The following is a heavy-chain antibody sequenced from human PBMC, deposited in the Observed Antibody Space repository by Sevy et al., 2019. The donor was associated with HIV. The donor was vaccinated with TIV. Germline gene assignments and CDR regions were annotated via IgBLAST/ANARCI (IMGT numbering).Heavy chain of an antibody. J-gene: IGHJ4*02. D-gene: IGHD3-22*01. V-gene: IGHV3-23*01. Sequence: GGSLRLSCAASGFTFSSYAMSWVRQAPGKGLEWVSAISGSGRITYYADSAKGRFTISRDNSKNTLYLQMNSLRAEDPAVYYCAKEGQGEYYDSSGSFDYWGQGTLVTVSS. CDR2: ISGSGRIT. CDR3: AKEGQGEYYDSSGSFDY. CDR1: GFTFSSYA.